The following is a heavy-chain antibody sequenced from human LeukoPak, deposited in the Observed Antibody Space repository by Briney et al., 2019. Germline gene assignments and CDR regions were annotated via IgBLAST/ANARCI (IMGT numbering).Heavy chain of an antibody. CDR3: GRVEMASVKDY. V-gene: IGHV1-18*01. D-gene: IGHD5-24*01. CDR2: ISPYNGDT. J-gene: IGHJ4*02. CDR1: GYSFTSYG. Sequence: ASVKVSCKASGYSFTSYGITWVRQAPGQRLEWMGWISPYNGDTHYAQSFQGRVTMTTDTSTSTAYMELKSLRSDDTAVYYCGRVEMASVKDYWGQGTLLTVSS.